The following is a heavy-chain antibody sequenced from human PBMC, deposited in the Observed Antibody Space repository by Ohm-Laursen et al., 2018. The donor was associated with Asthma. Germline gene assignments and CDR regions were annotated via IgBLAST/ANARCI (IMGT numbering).Heavy chain of an antibody. D-gene: IGHD1-26*01. Sequence: SLRLSCAASGFTFSDHYMDWVRQAPGKGLEWVGRSRNKANNYYTDYAASVRGRFTISRDESRNSLDLQMNSLKIEDTAVYYCARGTYPVGAPDSWGQGTLVTVSS. J-gene: IGHJ4*02. CDR2: SRNKANNYYT. CDR3: ARGTYPVGAPDS. V-gene: IGHV3-72*01. CDR1: GFTFSDHY.